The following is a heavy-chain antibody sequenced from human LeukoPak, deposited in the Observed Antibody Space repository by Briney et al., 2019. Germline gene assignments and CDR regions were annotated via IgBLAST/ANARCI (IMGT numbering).Heavy chain of an antibody. CDR3: ARLKRHRYFDY. CDR2: IYYSGST. Sequence: SETLSLTCTVSGGSISSSSYYWGWIRQPPRKGLEWIGSIYYSGSTYYNPSLKSRVTISVDTSKNQFSLKLSSVTAADTAVYYCARLKRHRYFDYWGQGTLVTVSS. V-gene: IGHV4-39*01. CDR1: GGSISSSSYY. J-gene: IGHJ4*02.